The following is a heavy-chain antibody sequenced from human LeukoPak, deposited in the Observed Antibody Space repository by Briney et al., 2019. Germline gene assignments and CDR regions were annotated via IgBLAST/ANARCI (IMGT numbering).Heavy chain of an antibody. D-gene: IGHD6-25*01. CDR2: INSDGSST. Sequence: GGSLRLSCAASGFTFSSYWMHWVRQAPGKGLVWVSRINSDGSSTSYADSVKGRFTISRDNAKNTLYLQMNSLRAEDTAVYYCARSIAAGLLDIWGQGTMVTVSS. CDR3: ARSIAAGLLDI. J-gene: IGHJ3*02. CDR1: GFTFSSYW. V-gene: IGHV3-74*01.